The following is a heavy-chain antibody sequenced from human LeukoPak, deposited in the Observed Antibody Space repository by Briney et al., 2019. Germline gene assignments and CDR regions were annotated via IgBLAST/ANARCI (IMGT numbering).Heavy chain of an antibody. CDR1: GYTFTSYD. D-gene: IGHD4-17*01. CDR3: ARGRGDYGDYAASY. J-gene: IGHJ4*02. Sequence: ASVKVSCKASGYTFTSYDINWVRQATGQGLEWVGWMNPNSGNTGYAQKFQGRVTMTRNTSISTAYMELSSLRSEDTAVYYCARGRGDYGDYAASYWGQGTLVTVSS. CDR2: MNPNSGNT. V-gene: IGHV1-8*01.